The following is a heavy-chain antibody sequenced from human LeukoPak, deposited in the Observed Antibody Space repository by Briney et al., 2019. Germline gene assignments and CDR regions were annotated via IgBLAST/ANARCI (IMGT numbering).Heavy chain of an antibody. V-gene: IGHV4-59*08. CDR3: ATTYSSSWYPYYYGMGV. J-gene: IGHJ6*02. D-gene: IGHD6-13*01. CDR2: IYYSGST. Sequence: PSETLSRTCTVSGGSISSHYWSWIRQPPGKGLEWIGYIYYSGSTNYNPSLKSRVTISVDTSKNQFSLKLSSVTAADTAVYYCATTYSSSWYPYYYGMGVWGQGTTVTVSS. CDR1: GGSISSHY.